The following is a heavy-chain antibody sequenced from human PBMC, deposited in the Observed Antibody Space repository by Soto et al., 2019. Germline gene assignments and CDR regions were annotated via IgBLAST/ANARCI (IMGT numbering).Heavy chain of an antibody. CDR3: ARDGQTTMVRGVRGGSYNYYGMDV. D-gene: IGHD3-10*01. J-gene: IGHJ6*02. CDR2: ISTYNGNT. CDR1: GYTFTSYG. Sequence: QVHLVQSGAEVKKPGASVKVSCKASGYTFTSYGISWVRQAPGQGLEWMGWISTYNGNTNYAQKLQGRVTMTTDTATSTAYMELRSLRSDDTAVYYCARDGQTTMVRGVRGGSYNYYGMDVWGQGTTVTVSS. V-gene: IGHV1-18*04.